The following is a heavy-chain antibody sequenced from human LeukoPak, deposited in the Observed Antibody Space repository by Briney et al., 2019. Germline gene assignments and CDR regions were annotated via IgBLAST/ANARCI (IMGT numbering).Heavy chain of an antibody. V-gene: IGHV4-34*01. CDR1: GGSFSGYY. CDR3: ARGYTYYGSGSPPGDV. D-gene: IGHD3-10*01. Sequence: SETLSLTCAVYGGSFSGYYWSWIRHPPGRRLEWIAEIDHSGSTHYNPSLKSRVIISVDMSQHQVSLRLNSLTAADTAVYYCARGYTYYGSGSPPGDVWGNGTSVIVSS. J-gene: IGHJ6*04. CDR2: IDHSGST.